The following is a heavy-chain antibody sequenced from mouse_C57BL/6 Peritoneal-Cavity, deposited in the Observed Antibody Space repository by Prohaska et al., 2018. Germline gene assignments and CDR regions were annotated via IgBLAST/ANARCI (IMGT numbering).Heavy chain of an antibody. V-gene: IGHV1-50*01. CDR2: IDPSDSYT. Sequence: QFQLPQPVAELVHPGASVQLSCKSSGYTFTSYWMQWVQQRPGQGLEWIGEIDPSDSYTNYKQKFKGKSTLTVETTSSTSYGQLSSVTAEDCEVYYGATVVVADGGQGILV. CDR1: GYTFTSYW. CDR3: ATVVVAD. J-gene: IGHJ3*01. D-gene: IGHD1-1*01.